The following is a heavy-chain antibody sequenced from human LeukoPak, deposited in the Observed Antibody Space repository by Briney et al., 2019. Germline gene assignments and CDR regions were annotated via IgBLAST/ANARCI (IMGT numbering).Heavy chain of an antibody. CDR2: IYYSGST. Sequence: SETLSLTCTVSGGSISSSSYYWGWIRQPPGKGLEWIGSIYYSGSTYYSPSLKSRVTISVDTSKNQFSLKVSSVTAADTAVYYCARQDIGSGYYDYWGQGTLVTVSS. CDR1: GGSISSSSYY. V-gene: IGHV4-39*01. J-gene: IGHJ4*02. D-gene: IGHD3-22*01. CDR3: ARQDIGSGYYDY.